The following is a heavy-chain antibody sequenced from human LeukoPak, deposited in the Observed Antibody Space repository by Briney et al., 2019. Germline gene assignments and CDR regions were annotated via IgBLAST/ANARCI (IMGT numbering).Heavy chain of an antibody. CDR3: ARLPMETADEGDYFDY. J-gene: IGHJ4*02. CDR2: IIPIFGTA. Sequence: SVKVSCKASGGTFSSYAISWVRQAPGQGLGWMGGIIPIFGTANYAQKFQGRVTITADESTSTAYMELSSLRSEDTAVYYCARLPMETADEGDYFDYWGQGTLVTVSS. CDR1: GGTFSSYA. V-gene: IGHV1-69*13. D-gene: IGHD5-18*01.